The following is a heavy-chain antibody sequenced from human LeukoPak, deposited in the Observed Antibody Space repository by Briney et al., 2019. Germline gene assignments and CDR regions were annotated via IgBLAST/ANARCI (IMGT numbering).Heavy chain of an antibody. D-gene: IGHD1-26*01. CDR3: AKGGKWDVTPFDY. CDR2: ISGGGGST. CDR1: GFRFSSHA. V-gene: IGHV3-23*01. Sequence: GGSLRLSCAASGFRFSSHAMNWVRQAPGKGLEWVSTISGGGGSTYYADSVKGRFTISRDNSKNTLYLQVNSLRAEDTAVYYCAKGGKWDVTPFDYWGQGTLVTVSS. J-gene: IGHJ4*02.